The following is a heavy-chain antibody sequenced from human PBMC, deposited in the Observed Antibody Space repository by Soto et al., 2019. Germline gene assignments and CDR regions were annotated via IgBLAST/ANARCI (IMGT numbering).Heavy chain of an antibody. D-gene: IGHD4-17*01. Sequence: GESLKISCKGSGYSFTSYWIGWVRQMPGKGLEWMGIIYPGDSDTRYSPSFQGQVTISADKSISTAYLQWSSLKASDTAMYYCARHRWDYGDDYYYYGIDGWGQGTTVTVSS. CDR3: ARHRWDYGDDYYYYGIDG. V-gene: IGHV5-51*01. CDR2: IYPGDSDT. J-gene: IGHJ6*02. CDR1: GYSFTSYW.